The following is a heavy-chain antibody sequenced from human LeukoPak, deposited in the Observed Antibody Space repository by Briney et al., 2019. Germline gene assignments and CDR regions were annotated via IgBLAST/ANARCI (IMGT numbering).Heavy chain of an antibody. J-gene: IGHJ4*02. CDR1: GGSISSSSYY. CDR3: ARLGPDYYYGSGSYYKPAYYFDY. Sequence: SETLSLTCTVSGGSISSSSYYWGWIRQPPGKGLEWIGSIYYSGSTYYNPSLKSRVTISVDTPKNQFSLKLSSVTAADTAVYYCARLGPDYYYGSGSYYKPAYYFDYWGQGTLVTVSS. V-gene: IGHV4-39*01. D-gene: IGHD3-10*01. CDR2: IYYSGST.